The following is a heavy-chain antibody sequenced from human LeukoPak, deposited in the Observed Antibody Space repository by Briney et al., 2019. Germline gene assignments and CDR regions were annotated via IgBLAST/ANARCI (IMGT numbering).Heavy chain of an antibody. CDR1: GASISSSSYY. J-gene: IGHJ4*02. V-gene: IGHV4-39*01. CDR2: IHYSRST. D-gene: IGHD3-10*01. Sequence: SETLSLTCTVSGASISSSSYYWGWIRQPPGKGLEWFGSIHYSRSTTYNPSLKSRVTISVDTSKTQFSLKLRSVTAADTAVYYRARLVDYGSGSHWGQGTLVTASS. CDR3: ARLVDYGSGSH.